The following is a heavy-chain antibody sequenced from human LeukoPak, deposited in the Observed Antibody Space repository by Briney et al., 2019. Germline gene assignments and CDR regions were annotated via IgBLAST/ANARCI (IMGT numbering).Heavy chain of an antibody. D-gene: IGHD1-26*01. Sequence: ASVKVSCKVSEYTLTELSMHWVRQAPGKGLEWLGGFDPKDGEIIYAQKFQGRVTMSDDTSTDTAYMELGSLRSDDTAVYYCAADRGDYSGSYWTAFDIWGQGTMVTVSS. J-gene: IGHJ3*02. CDR2: FDPKDGEI. CDR1: EYTLTELS. CDR3: AADRGDYSGSYWTAFDI. V-gene: IGHV1-24*01.